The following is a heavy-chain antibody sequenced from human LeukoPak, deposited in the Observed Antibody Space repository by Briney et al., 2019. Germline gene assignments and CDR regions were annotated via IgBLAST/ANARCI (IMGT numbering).Heavy chain of an antibody. CDR2: IYYSGST. D-gene: IGHD3-22*01. CDR1: GGSISSYY. J-gene: IGHJ3*02. CDR3: ARDRSMIVAFDI. Sequence: SETLSLTCTVSGGSISSYYWSWIRQPPGKGLEWIGYIYYSGSTNYNPSLKSRVTISVDTSKNQFSLKLSSVTAADTAVYYCARDRSMIVAFDIWGQGTMVTVSS. V-gene: IGHV4-59*12.